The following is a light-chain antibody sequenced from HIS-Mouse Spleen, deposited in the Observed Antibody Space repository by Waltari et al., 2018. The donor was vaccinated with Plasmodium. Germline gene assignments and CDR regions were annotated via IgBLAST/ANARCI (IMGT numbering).Light chain of an antibody. CDR1: KLGDKY. J-gene: IGLJ2*01. Sequence: SYELTQPPSVSVSPGQTASITCSGDKLGDKYACWYQQKQGQSPVLVIYQDSKRPSGIPGRVDGSKSGNKATLTISGTQAMDEADYYCQAWDSSTVVFGGGTKLTVL. V-gene: IGLV3-1*01. CDR3: QAWDSSTVV. CDR2: QDS.